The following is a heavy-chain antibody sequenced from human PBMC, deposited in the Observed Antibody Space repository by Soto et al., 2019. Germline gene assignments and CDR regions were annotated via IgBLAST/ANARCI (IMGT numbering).Heavy chain of an antibody. D-gene: IGHD6-19*01. CDR2: IKHDGSEK. CDR1: GLTFNKYW. Sequence: LRLSCAASGLTFNKYWMTWVRQAPGKGLEWVATIKHDGSEKSNLDSVEGRFTISRDNARNSLSLQMNSLRVEDTAVYFCASVPGSPGYHGLDVWGQGTTVTVSS. J-gene: IGHJ6*02. CDR3: ASVPGSPGYHGLDV. V-gene: IGHV3-7*03.